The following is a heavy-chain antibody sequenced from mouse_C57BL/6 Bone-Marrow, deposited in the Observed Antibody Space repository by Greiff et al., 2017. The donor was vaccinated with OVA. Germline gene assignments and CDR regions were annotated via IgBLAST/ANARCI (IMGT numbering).Heavy chain of an antibody. J-gene: IGHJ1*03. D-gene: IGHD1-1*01. CDR2: IDPSDSYT. Sequence: QVQLQQPGAELVMPGASVKLSCKASGYTFTSYWMHWVKQRPGQGLEWIGEIDPSDSYTNYNQKFKGKSTLTVDKSSSTAYMQLSSLTSEDSAVYYCARERYYGSSHWYFDVWGTGTTVTVSS. CDR3: ARERYYGSSHWYFDV. CDR1: GYTFTSYW. V-gene: IGHV1-69*01.